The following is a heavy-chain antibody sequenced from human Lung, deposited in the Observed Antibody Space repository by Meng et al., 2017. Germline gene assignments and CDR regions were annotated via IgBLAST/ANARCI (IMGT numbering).Heavy chain of an antibody. CDR2: INPSGGGT. J-gene: IGHJ4*02. Sequence: FGEQGKKTGSADKVSCKASGLTFRRHYIHWVRQAPGQGLDWMGVINPSGGGTNYAQKFQGRVTMTRDTSTTTVYMELRSLRSEDTAVYYCARDMDSASLVSGRGDFDYWGQGSLVTVSS. D-gene: IGHD3-16*01. V-gene: IGHV1-46*01. CDR3: ARDMDSASLVSGRGDFDY. CDR1: GLTFRRHY.